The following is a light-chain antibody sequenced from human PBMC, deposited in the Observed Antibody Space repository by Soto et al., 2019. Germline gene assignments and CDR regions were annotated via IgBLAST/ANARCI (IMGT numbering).Light chain of an antibody. V-gene: IGKV3-11*01. CDR3: QQRQYWPPIT. Sequence: VMTQSPATLSLSPGERATLSCRVCQTLANYLAWYQQRPGQAPRLLIYDTSNGATGVPARFSGSGSGTDFTLTISSLEPEDCAIYYCQQRQYWPPITFGQGTRLENK. CDR1: QTLANY. CDR2: DTS. J-gene: IGKJ5*01.